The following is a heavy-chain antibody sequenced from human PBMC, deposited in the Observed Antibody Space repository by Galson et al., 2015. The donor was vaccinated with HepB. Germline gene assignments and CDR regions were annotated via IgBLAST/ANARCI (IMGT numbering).Heavy chain of an antibody. J-gene: IGHJ3*02. CDR3: ARRVYSWHGPGGAFDI. D-gene: IGHD6-13*01. Sequence: QSGAEVKKPGESLKISCKGSGYSFTSYWIGWVRQMPGKGLEWMGIIYPGDSDTRYSPSFQGQVTISADKSISTAYLQWSSLKASDTAMYYCARRVYSWHGPGGAFDIWGQGTMVTVSS. V-gene: IGHV5-51*03. CDR2: IYPGDSDT. CDR1: GYSFTSYW.